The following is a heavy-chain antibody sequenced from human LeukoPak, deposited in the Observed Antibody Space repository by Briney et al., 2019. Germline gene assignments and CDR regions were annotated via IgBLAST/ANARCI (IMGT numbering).Heavy chain of an antibody. D-gene: IGHD6-13*01. CDR1: GYTLTELS. Sequence: VASVKVSCTVSGYTLTELSMHWVRQAPGKGLEWMGGFDPEDGETIYAQKFQGRVTMTEDTSTDTAYMELSSLRSEDTAVYYCATRASSWSEFWFDPWGQGTLVTVSS. V-gene: IGHV1-24*01. J-gene: IGHJ5*02. CDR2: FDPEDGET. CDR3: ATRASSWSEFWFDP.